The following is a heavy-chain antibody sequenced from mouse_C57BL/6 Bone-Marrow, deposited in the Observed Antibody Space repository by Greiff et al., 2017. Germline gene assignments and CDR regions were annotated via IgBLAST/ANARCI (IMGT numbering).Heavy chain of an antibody. CDR1: GFNIKDDY. V-gene: IGHV14-4*01. D-gene: IGHD1-1*01. Sequence: EVQLQQSGAELVRPGASVKLSCTASGFNIKDDYMHWVKQRPEQGLEWIGWIDPENGDTEYASKFQGKAAITADTSSNTAYLQLSSLTSEGTAVYYCTDYCGSSGAYWGQGTLVTVSA. J-gene: IGHJ3*01. CDR2: IDPENGDT. CDR3: TDYCGSSGAY.